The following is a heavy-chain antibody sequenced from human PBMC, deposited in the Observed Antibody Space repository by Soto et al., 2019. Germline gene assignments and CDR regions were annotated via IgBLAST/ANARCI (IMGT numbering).Heavy chain of an antibody. CDR2: IWSDGSNK. V-gene: IGHV3-33*01. J-gene: IGHJ3*02. CDR3: XXXXXXXXXXXXX. CDR1: GFTFSNYG. Sequence: QVQLVESGGGVVQPGRSLRLSCAASGFTFSNYGMHWVRQAPGKGLEWVAVIWSDGSNKYYADSVKGRFTISRDNSKXXXXXXXXXXXXXXXXXXXXXXXXXXXXXXXXXWGQGTMVTVSS.